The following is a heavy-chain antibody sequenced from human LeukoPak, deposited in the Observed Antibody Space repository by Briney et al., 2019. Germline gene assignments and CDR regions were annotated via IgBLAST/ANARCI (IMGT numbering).Heavy chain of an antibody. V-gene: IGHV3-30*02. J-gene: IGHJ3*02. CDR1: GFTFSSYG. Sequence: PGGSLRLSRAASGFTFSSYGMHWVRQAPGKGLEWVAFIRYDGSNKYYADSVKGRFTISRDNSKNTLYLQMNSLRAEDTAVYYCAAPLRYFDWLSREGAFDIWGQGTMVTVSS. CDR2: IRYDGSNK. D-gene: IGHD3-9*01. CDR3: AAPLRYFDWLSREGAFDI.